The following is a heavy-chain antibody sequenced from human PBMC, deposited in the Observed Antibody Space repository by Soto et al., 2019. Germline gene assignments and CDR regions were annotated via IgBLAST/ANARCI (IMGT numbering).Heavy chain of an antibody. CDR1: GYTFTSYG. J-gene: IGHJ4*02. CDR3: ARDVGYGLIDY. CDR2: INAYNGTT. Sequence: QVQLVQSGAEVKKPGASVKVSCKASGYTFTSYGISWVRQPPGQGLEWMGWINAYNGTTNYAQKFQGRVTMTTDTATRTAYMELRSRRSDDTAVYYCARDVGYGLIDYWGQGTLVTVSS. D-gene: IGHD5-18*01. V-gene: IGHV1-18*01.